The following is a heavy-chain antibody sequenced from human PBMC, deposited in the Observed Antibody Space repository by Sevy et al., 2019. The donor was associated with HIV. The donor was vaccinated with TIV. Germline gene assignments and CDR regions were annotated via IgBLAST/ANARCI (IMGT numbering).Heavy chain of an antibody. J-gene: IGHJ3*02. Sequence: GGSLRLSCAASGFTFGNYWMHWVRQAPGKGLVWISRINNDGSNRNYADSVKGRFTTSRDNAKNTLYLQMSSLRVEDTAVYDCGREMSSRVPGVHDAFDIWGQGTMVTVSS. V-gene: IGHV3-74*01. CDR2: INNDGSNR. CDR1: GFTFGNYW. D-gene: IGHD3-10*01. CDR3: GREMSSRVPGVHDAFDI.